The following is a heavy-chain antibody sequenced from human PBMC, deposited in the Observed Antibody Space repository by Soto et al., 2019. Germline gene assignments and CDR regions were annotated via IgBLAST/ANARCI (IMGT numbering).Heavy chain of an antibody. CDR1: GGSFSGHF. D-gene: IGHD2-21*01. Sequence: SETLSLTCAVYGGSFSGHFWSRIRQPPGKGLEWIGEINHSGSTNFNTSLKSRATISVDTSKNQFSLKVNSLTAADTAVYYCARGISLIVEVQRDAPDKYYFDSWGQGTVVTVSS. V-gene: IGHV4-34*01. CDR3: ARGISLIVEVQRDAPDKYYFDS. J-gene: IGHJ4*02. CDR2: INHSGST.